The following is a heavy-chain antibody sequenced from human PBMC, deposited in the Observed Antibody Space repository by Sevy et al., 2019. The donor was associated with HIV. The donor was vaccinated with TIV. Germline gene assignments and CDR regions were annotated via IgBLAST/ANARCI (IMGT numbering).Heavy chain of an antibody. CDR1: GFTFSSYA. CDR2: IRGSGGST. V-gene: IGHV3-23*01. D-gene: IGHD4-17*01. Sequence: GGSLRLSCAASGFTFSSYAMSWVRQAPGKGLEWVSAIRGSGGSTYYADSVKGRFTISRDNSKNTLYLQMNSLRAEDTAVYYCAKAGGYGDYESNFDYWGQGTLVTVSS. J-gene: IGHJ4*02. CDR3: AKAGGYGDYESNFDY.